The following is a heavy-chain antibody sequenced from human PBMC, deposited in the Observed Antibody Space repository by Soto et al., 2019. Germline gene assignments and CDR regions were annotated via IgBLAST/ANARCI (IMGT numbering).Heavy chain of an antibody. CDR1: GGSMSSSNW. CDR3: ARSEATGLDY. J-gene: IGHJ4*02. CDR2: AHHSGRT. V-gene: IGHV4-4*02. D-gene: IGHD1-26*01. Sequence: QVQLQESGPGLVKPSGTLSLTCTVSGGSMSSSNWWNWVRQAPGKGLEWIGEAHHSGRTNYNPSLKSRVTISVDQSKTHFSLKLSSVTAADTAVYYCARSEATGLDYWGQGTLVTVSS.